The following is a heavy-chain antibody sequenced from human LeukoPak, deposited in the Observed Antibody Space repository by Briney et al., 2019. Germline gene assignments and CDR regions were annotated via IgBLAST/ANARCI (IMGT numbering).Heavy chain of an antibody. CDR1: GFTFSDYF. CDR2: ISLSGETV. V-gene: IGHV3-11*01. CDR3: ARAPPGNIPFDP. D-gene: IGHD2/OR15-2a*01. Sequence: GGSLRLSCAASGFTFSDYFMSWIRQAPGKGLEWISYISLSGETVKHADSVKGRFTISRDNAKDSLFLQMNSLSAEDTAVYYCARAPPGNIPFDPWGQGTLVIVSS. J-gene: IGHJ5*02.